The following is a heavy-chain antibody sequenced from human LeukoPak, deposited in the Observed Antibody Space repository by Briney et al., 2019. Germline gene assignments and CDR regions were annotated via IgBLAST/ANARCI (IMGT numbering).Heavy chain of an antibody. J-gene: IGHJ6*03. V-gene: IGHV1-46*01. Sequence: ASVKVSCKASGYTFTGYYIHCVRQAPGQELEWMGLINPSGGSTNYAQKFQGRVTMTRDTSTSTVYMELSSLRSEDTAVYYCARGPRITLIRGGQWYYYMDVWGKGTTVTISS. D-gene: IGHD3-10*01. CDR2: INPSGGST. CDR3: ARGPRITLIRGGQWYYYMDV. CDR1: GYTFTGYY.